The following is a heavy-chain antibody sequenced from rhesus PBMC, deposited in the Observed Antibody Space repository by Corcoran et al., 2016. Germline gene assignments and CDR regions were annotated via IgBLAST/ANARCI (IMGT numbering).Heavy chain of an antibody. CDR3: ARDSTVTFAY. J-gene: IGHJ4*01. V-gene: IGHV4-76*01. Sequence: QVQLQESGPGVVKPSETLSLTGAVSGYSISRGYDWSWIRQPPGKGLEWIGYIYGSSGSTNYNPSLKNRVTISKDTSKNQFSLKLSSVTAADTAVYYCARDSTVTFAYWGQGVLVTVSS. CDR1: GYSISRGYD. CDR2: IYGSSGST. D-gene: IGHD4-23*01.